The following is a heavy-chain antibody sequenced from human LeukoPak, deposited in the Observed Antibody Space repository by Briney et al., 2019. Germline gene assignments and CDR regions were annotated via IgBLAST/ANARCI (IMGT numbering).Heavy chain of an antibody. J-gene: IGHJ6*02. CDR3: ARDFPRNYYYYGMDV. V-gene: IGHV3-7*03. Sequence: GGSLRLSCAASGFTFSSYAMSWVRQAPGKGLEWVANIKQDGSEKYYVDSVKGRFTISRDNAKNSLFLQMNSLRAEDTAVYYCARDFPRNYYYYGMDVWGQGTTVTVSS. CDR2: IKQDGSEK. CDR1: GFTFSSYA.